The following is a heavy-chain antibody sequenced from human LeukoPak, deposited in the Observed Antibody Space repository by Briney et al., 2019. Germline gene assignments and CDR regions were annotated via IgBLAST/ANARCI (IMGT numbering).Heavy chain of an antibody. V-gene: IGHV3-23*01. CDR3: AKYISSGYRYFDY. D-gene: IGHD6-6*01. CDR1: GFTFSRYW. CDR2: ISGSGGST. Sequence: PGGSLRLSCAASGFTFSRYWMHWVRQAPGKGLVWVSAISGSGGSTYYADSVKGRFTISRDNSKNTLYLQMNSLRAEDTAVYYCAKYISSGYRYFDYWGQGTLVTVPS. J-gene: IGHJ4*02.